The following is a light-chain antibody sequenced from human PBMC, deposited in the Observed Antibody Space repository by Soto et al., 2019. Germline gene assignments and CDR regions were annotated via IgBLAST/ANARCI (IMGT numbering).Light chain of an antibody. CDR3: QVWDSSSDHSLV. Sequence: SYELTQPPSVSVAPGQTARITCGGNNIGSKSVHWYQQKPGQAPVLVVYDDSGRPSGIPERFSGSNSGNTATLTISRVEAGDEADYYCQVWDSSSDHSLVFGTGTKVTVL. J-gene: IGLJ1*01. CDR1: NIGSKS. CDR2: DDS. V-gene: IGLV3-21*02.